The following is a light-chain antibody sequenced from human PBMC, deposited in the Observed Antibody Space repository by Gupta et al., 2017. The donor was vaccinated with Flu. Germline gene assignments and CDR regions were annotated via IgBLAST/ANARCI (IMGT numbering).Light chain of an antibody. CDR3: QAWDSSIGV. Sequence: SPGQTASVTCFEDKLGDKYVSGYQHKSGQSPVLVVYRDTKRPSGIPERFSGSNSGNTATLTIGGTQAVDEAYYYCQAWDSSIGVFGGGTKLTVL. J-gene: IGLJ2*01. CDR2: RDT. CDR1: KLGDKY. V-gene: IGLV3-1*01.